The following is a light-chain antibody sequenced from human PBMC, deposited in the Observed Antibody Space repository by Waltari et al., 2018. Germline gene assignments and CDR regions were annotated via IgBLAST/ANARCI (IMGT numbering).Light chain of an antibody. CDR2: GKN. J-gene: IGLJ2*01. Sequence: SSELTQDPAVSVALGQTVRITCQGASLRSYYASWYQQKPGQAPVLVIYGKNNRPSGIPYRFSGSSSGNTASLTITGAQAEDESDYYCNSRDSSGNHLVVGGGTKLTVL. V-gene: IGLV3-19*01. CDR3: NSRDSSGNHLV. CDR1: SLRSYY.